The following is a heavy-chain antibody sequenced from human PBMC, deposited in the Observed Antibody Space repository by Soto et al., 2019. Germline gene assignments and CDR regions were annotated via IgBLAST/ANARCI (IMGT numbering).Heavy chain of an antibody. CDR3: ARDSITNYYETSGYFLFYF. J-gene: IGHJ4*02. D-gene: IGHD3-22*01. CDR2: ISGAGRDT. Sequence: EVHLLESGGNLIQPGGSLRLSCAASGFVFTRYAMSWVRQAPGKGLEWVSAISGAGRDTYYADSVKGRFTISRDSSKNTLYLQMNSLRAEDSAVYYCARDSITNYYETSGYFLFYFWGPGTLVTVSS. V-gene: IGHV3-23*01. CDR1: GFVFTRYA.